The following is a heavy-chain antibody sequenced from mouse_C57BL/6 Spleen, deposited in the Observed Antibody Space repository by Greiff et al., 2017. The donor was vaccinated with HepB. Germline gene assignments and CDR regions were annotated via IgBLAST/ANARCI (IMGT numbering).Heavy chain of an antibody. CDR2: IHPNSGST. J-gene: IGHJ2*01. CDR3: ARAYYSNYSDY. CDR1: GYTFTSYW. D-gene: IGHD2-5*01. V-gene: IGHV1-64*01. Sequence: VQLQQSGAELVKPGASVKLSCKASGYTFTSYWMHWVKQRPGQGLEWIGMIHPNSGSTNYNEKFKSKATLTVDKSSSTAYMQLSSLTSEDSAVYYCARAYYSNYSDYWGQGTTLTVSS.